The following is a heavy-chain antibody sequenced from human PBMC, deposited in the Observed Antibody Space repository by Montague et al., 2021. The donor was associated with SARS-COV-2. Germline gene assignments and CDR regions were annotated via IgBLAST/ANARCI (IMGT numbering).Heavy chain of an antibody. CDR3: TSGYDRRPY. V-gene: IGHV3-73*01. Sequence: SLRLSCAASGFIFAASTIHWVRQASGKGLDWVGRIRNEANDYATVYAASVTGRFTISRDDSKNTTYLEMNSLKTEDTAVYYCTSGYDRRPYWGPGTLVTVSS. CDR1: GFIFAAST. D-gene: IGHD5-12*01. CDR2: IRNEANDYAT. J-gene: IGHJ4*02.